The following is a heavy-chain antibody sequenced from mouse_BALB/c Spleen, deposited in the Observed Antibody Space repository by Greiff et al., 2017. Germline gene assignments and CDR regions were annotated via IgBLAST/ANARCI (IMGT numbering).Heavy chain of an antibody. CDR1: GYSFTSYW. CDR3: TRGLPSSYAFAY. Sequence: SGTVLARPGASVKMSCQASGYSFTSYWMHWVKQRPGQGLEWIGAIYPGNSDTSYNQKFKGKAKLTAVTSASTAYMELISLTNEDSAVYYCTRGLPSSYAFAYWGQGTLVTVSA. D-gene: IGHD1-1*01. V-gene: IGHV1-5*01. J-gene: IGHJ3*01. CDR2: IYPGNSDT.